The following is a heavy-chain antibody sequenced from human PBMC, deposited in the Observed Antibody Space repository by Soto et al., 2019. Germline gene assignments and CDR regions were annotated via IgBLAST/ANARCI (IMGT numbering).Heavy chain of an antibody. CDR2: IYYSGST. D-gene: IGHD2-15*01. J-gene: IGHJ1*01. Sequence: SETLSLTCTVSSGSISSGGNYWSWIRQHPGKGLEWIGYIYYSGSTHYNPSLKSRVTILVDTSKNQFSLKLSSVTAADTAVYYCASAFMPGYCSGGNCYRHFQHWGQGNLVTAPQ. CDR1: SGSISSGGNY. V-gene: IGHV4-31*03. CDR3: ASAFMPGYCSGGNCYRHFQH.